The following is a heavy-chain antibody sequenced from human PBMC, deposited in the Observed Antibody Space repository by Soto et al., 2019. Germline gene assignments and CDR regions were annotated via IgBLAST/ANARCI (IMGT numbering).Heavy chain of an antibody. CDR3: ARAVIRRFGYPFDI. J-gene: IGHJ3*02. D-gene: IGHD3-22*01. Sequence: PGGSLRLSCVGSGFNFNNFWMAWVRQAPGKGLEWVANIKHLGTEKYYVDSVKDRFTISRDNAKSSVYLQMSSLTADDTAVYYCARAVIRRFGYPFDIWGQGTMVTVSS. CDR2: IKHLGTEK. V-gene: IGHV3-7*01. CDR1: GFNFNNFW.